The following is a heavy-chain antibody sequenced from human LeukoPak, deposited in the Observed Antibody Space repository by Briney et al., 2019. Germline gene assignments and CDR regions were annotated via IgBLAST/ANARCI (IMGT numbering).Heavy chain of an antibody. J-gene: IGHJ4*02. D-gene: IGHD3-22*01. CDR1: GGTFSSYA. CDR2: IIPIFGTA. Sequence: SVKVSCKASGGTFSSYAISWVRQAPGQGLEWMGGIIPIFGTANYAQKSQGRVTITADESTSTAYMELSSLRSEDTAVYYCARAAAGTYDSSGYWVYWGQGTLVTVSS. V-gene: IGHV1-69*13. CDR3: ARAAAGTYDSSGYWVY.